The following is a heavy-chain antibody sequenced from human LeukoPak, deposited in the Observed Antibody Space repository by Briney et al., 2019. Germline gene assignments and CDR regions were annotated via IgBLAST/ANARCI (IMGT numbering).Heavy chain of an antibody. V-gene: IGHV3-64D*09. CDR2: ISDSGGST. J-gene: IGHJ6*02. D-gene: IGHD2-15*01. CDR1: GFPFSNYA. CDR3: VRGYSFGPYGMDV. Sequence: GGSLRLSCSASGFPFSNYAMHWVRQAPGKGLEYVSAISDSGGSTYYADSVKGRFTISRDNSKNTLYLQMSSLRAEDTAVYFCVRGYSFGPYGMDVWGQGTTVTVSS.